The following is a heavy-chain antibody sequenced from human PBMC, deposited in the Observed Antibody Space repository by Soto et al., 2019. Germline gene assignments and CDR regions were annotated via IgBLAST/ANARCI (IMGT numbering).Heavy chain of an antibody. V-gene: IGHV3-53*01. D-gene: IGHD6-6*01. CDR3: GTSSRKDYHFAMDV. Sequence: GGSLRLSCAASGFSVSSSDMSWVRQVPGEGLEWVSVIYSGGSTHDADYVKGRFSVSRDTSKNTVDLQMNSLRVDDTAVYYCGTSSRKDYHFAMDVWGQGTAV. CDR1: GFSVSSSD. J-gene: IGHJ6*02. CDR2: IYSGGST.